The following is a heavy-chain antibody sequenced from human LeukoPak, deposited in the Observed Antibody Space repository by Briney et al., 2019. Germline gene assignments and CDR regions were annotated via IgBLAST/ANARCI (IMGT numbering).Heavy chain of an antibody. Sequence: PSQTLSLTCTVSGDSISSGVSYWSWLRQPPGKGLEWIGYVYHSGTAYYNPSLKSRVTISVDRSKNQFSLKVSSVTAADTAVYYCARRATTFDYWGQGTLVTVSS. CDR1: GDSISSGVSY. CDR3: ARRATTFDY. CDR2: VYHSGTA. D-gene: IGHD1-26*01. V-gene: IGHV4-30-2*01. J-gene: IGHJ4*02.